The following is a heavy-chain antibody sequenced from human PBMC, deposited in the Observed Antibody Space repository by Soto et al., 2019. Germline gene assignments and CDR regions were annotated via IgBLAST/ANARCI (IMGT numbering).Heavy chain of an antibody. D-gene: IGHD1-7*01. CDR3: ARGGQKLELAY. CDR1: GGSISSGGYS. J-gene: IGHJ4*02. V-gene: IGHV4-30-2*01. CDR2: IYHSGST. Sequence: QLQLQESGSGLVKPSQTLSLTCAVSGGSISSGGYSWSWIRQPPGKGLEWIGYIYHSGSTYYNPSLKSRVTISVDRSKNQFSLKLSSVTATDTAVYYCARGGQKLELAYWGQGTLVTVSS.